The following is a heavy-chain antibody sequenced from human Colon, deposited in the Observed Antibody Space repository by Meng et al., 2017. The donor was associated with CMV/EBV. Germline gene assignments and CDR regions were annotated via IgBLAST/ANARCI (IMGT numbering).Heavy chain of an antibody. V-gene: IGHV3-49*04. CDR2: IRSKAYGGTI. D-gene: IGHD2-2*01. J-gene: IGHJ3*01. Sequence: GGSLRLSCTASGFTLGDYAMSWVRQAPGKGLEWVGFIRSKAYGGTIEYAASVKGRFSISRDDSKSIAYLQMNSLKTEDTAVYYCTRNGLVVPAAPYVFDVWGQGTMVTVSS. CDR3: TRNGLVVPAAPYVFDV. CDR1: GFTLGDYA.